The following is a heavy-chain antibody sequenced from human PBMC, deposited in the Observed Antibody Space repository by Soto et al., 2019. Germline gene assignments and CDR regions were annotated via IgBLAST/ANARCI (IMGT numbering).Heavy chain of an antibody. V-gene: IGHV3-23*01. J-gene: IGHJ4*02. Sequence: PGGSLRLSCAASGFTFSSYAMSWVRQAPGKGLEWVSAISGSGGSTYYADSVKGRFTISRDNSKNTLYLQMNSLRAEDTAVYYCAKGPANTMIVVVVSDYWGQGTLVTVSS. CDR2: ISGSGGST. D-gene: IGHD3-22*01. CDR1: GFTFSSYA. CDR3: AKGPANTMIVVVVSDY.